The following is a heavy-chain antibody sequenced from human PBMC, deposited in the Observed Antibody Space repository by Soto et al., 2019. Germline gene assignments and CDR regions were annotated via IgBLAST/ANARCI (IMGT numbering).Heavy chain of an antibody. CDR3: AVISIAAAGTEYYYYGMDV. CDR2: MNPNSGNT. Sequence: ASVKVSCKASGYTFTSYDINWVRQATGQGLEWMGWMNPNSGNTGYAQKFQGRVTITADESTSTAYMELSSLRSEDTAVYYCAVISIAAAGTEYYYYGMDVWGQGTTVTVSS. J-gene: IGHJ6*02. D-gene: IGHD6-13*01. V-gene: IGHV1-8*01. CDR1: GYTFTSYD.